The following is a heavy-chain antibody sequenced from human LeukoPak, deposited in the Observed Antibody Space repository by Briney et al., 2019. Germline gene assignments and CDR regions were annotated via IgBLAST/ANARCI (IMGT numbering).Heavy chain of an antibody. CDR3: ARDRSTYYYYYGMDV. CDR2: IYYSGST. J-gene: IGHJ6*02. CDR1: GFSLSTSGVG. Sequence: ESGPTLVNPTQTLTLTCTFSGFSLSTSGVGVGWIRQPPGKGLEWIGYIYYSGSTNYNPSLKSRVTISVDTSKNQFSLKLSSVTAADTAVYYCARDRSTYYYYYGMDVWGQGTTVTVSS. V-gene: IGHV4-61*08.